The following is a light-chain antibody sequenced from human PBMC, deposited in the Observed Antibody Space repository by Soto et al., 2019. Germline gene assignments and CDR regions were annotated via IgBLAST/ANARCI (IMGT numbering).Light chain of an antibody. CDR1: QSVSSY. CDR3: QQRSNWPPIT. J-gene: IGKJ1*01. CDR2: DAS. V-gene: IGKV3-11*01. Sequence: EIVLTQSPATLSLSPGERATLSCRASQSVSSYLAWYQQKPGQAPRLLIYDASNRATGIPARFSGSGSGPDFTLTISSLEPEDFAVYYCQQRSNWPPITFGQGTKVDIK.